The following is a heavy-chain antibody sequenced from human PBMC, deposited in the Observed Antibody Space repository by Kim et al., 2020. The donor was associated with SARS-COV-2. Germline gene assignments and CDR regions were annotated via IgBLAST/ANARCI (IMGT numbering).Heavy chain of an antibody. J-gene: IGHJ4*02. Sequence: NTHYNPSLKSRVTISVDTSKNQFSLKLSSVTAADTAVYYCARDEIESDFYWGQGTLVTVSS. CDR2: NT. CDR3: ARDEIESDFY. V-gene: IGHV4-39*07.